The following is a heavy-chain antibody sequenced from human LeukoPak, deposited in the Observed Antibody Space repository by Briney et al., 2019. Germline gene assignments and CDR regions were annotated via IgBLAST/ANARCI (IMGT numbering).Heavy chain of an antibody. Sequence: GGSLRLSCAASGFIFSNYGMLWVRQAPGKGLEWVAFIRYDGSDKYYADSVKGRFTISRDNSKNTLYLQMNSLRAEDTAVYYCARGRVGANDAFDIWGQGTMVTVSS. CDR2: IRYDGSDK. CDR1: GFIFSNYG. D-gene: IGHD1-26*01. CDR3: ARGRVGANDAFDI. J-gene: IGHJ3*02. V-gene: IGHV3-30*02.